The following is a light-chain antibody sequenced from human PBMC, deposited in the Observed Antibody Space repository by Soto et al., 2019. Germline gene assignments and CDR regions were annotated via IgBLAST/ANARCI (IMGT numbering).Light chain of an antibody. CDR3: QQYNSDWK. CDR1: QSISNH. CDR2: DAS. Sequence: DIQMTQSPSSLSASVEDRVIITCRASQSISNHLNLYQQKAGRAPKLLIYDASSLQSGVPSRFSGSGSGTEFTLTISSLQPDDFATYYCQQYNSDWKFGQGTKVDIK. J-gene: IGKJ1*01. V-gene: IGKV1-5*01.